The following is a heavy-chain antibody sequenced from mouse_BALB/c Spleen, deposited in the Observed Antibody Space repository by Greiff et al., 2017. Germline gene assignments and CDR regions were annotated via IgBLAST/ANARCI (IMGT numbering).Heavy chain of an antibody. Sequence: QVHVKQSGAELVKPGASVKLSCKASGYTFTSYYMYWVKQRPGQGLEWIGGINPSNGGTNFNEKFKSKATLTVDKSSSTAYMQLSSLTSEDSAVYYCTRWGTTVVAYYAMDYWGQGTSVTVSS. J-gene: IGHJ4*01. CDR3: TRWGTTVVAYYAMDY. CDR1: GYTFTSYY. CDR2: INPSNGGT. D-gene: IGHD1-1*01. V-gene: IGHV1S81*02.